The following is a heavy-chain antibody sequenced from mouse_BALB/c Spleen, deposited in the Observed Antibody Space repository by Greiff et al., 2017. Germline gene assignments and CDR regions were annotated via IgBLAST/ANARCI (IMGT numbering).Heavy chain of an antibody. Sequence: EVQLVESGGGLVQPGGSRKLSCAASGFTFSSFGMHWVRQAPEKGLEWVAYISSGSSTIYYADTVKGRFTISRDNPKNTLFLQMTSLRSEDTAMYYCARSGGSTMAWFAYWGQGTLVTVSA. CDR3: ARSGGSTMAWFAY. CDR2: ISSGSSTI. D-gene: IGHD2-1*01. J-gene: IGHJ3*01. V-gene: IGHV5-17*02. CDR1: GFTFSSFG.